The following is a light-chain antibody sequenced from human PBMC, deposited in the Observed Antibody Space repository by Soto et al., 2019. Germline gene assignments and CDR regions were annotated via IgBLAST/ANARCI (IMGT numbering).Light chain of an antibody. CDR3: AAWDDGLSGSYV. CDR1: SSNIGSNY. Sequence: QSVLTQPPSASGTPGQRVTNSCSGSSSNIGSNYVYWYQQLPGTAPKLLIYRNNQRPSGVPDRFSGSKSGTSASLAISGLRSEDEADYYCAAWDDGLSGSYVFGTGTKVTVL. J-gene: IGLJ1*01. CDR2: RNN. V-gene: IGLV1-47*01.